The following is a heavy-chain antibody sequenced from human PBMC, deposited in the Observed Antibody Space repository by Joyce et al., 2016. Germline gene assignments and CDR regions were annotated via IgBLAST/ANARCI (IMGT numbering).Heavy chain of an antibody. CDR3: ARAGRSYSYYEAPWFDP. CDR1: GGTFSNYA. V-gene: IGHV1-69*01. J-gene: IGHJ5*02. CDR2: IVPILETA. Sequence: QVQLVQSGAEVKKPGSSVKVSCKASGGTFSNYAINWVRQAPGQGLEWMGGIVPILETANYAQEFQGRVTITADVSTSTAYMELSSLRSEVTAVYYCARAGRSYSYYEAPWFDPWGQGTLVTVSS. D-gene: IGHD4-11*01.